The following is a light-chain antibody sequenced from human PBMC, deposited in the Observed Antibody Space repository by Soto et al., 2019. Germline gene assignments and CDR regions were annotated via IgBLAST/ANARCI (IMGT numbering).Light chain of an antibody. CDR1: SSDVGGYNY. Sequence: QSALTQPRSVSGSPGQSVTISCTGTSSDVGGYNYVSWYQQQPGQAPKLMIYDASKRPSGVPDRFSGSQPGSTASLTLSGLQAEDEADYYCCLYAGSYYVFGAGTKLTVL. CDR3: CLYAGSYYV. V-gene: IGLV2-11*01. CDR2: DAS. J-gene: IGLJ1*01.